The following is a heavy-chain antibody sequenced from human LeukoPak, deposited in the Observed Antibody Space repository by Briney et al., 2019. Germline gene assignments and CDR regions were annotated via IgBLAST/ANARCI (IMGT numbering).Heavy chain of an antibody. Sequence: SETLSLTCTVSSASISTYYWGWIRQPPGKGLEWIGSIYYSGSTYYNPSLKSRVTISVDTSKNQFSLKLSSVTAADTAVYYCARDSGIYYYDSSGHNWFDPWGQGTLVTVSS. D-gene: IGHD3-22*01. CDR1: SASISTYY. V-gene: IGHV4-39*07. CDR3: ARDSGIYYYDSSGHNWFDP. CDR2: IYYSGST. J-gene: IGHJ5*02.